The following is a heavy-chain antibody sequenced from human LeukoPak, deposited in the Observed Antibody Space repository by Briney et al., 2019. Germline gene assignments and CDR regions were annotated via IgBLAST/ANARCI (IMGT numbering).Heavy chain of an antibody. CDR3: AREGPTFYYDSGRDPSFDY. D-gene: IGHD3-10*01. CDR2: IIPVLGMA. J-gene: IGHJ4*02. CDR1: GGTFSNYA. V-gene: IGHV1-69*04. Sequence: SVKVSCKTSGGTFSNYAVTWVRQAPGQGLEWMGRIIPVLGMANYAQKFQGRVIITADESTRTAYIELTSLRSEDTALYFCAREGPTFYYDSGRDPSFDYWGQGTLVTVSS.